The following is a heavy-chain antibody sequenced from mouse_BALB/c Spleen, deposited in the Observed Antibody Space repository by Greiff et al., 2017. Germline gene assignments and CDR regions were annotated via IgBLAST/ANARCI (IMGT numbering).Heavy chain of an antibody. CDR2: IRNKANGYTT. J-gene: IGHJ2*01. CDR3: ARDGYYVGDY. CDR1: GFTFTDYY. D-gene: IGHD2-3*01. Sequence: EVKVVESGGGLVQPGGSLRLSCATSGFTFTDYYMSWVRQPPGKALEWLGFIRNKANGYTTEYSASVKGRFTISRDNSQSILYLQMNTLRSEDSATYYCARDGYYVGDYWGQGTTLTVSS. V-gene: IGHV7-3*02.